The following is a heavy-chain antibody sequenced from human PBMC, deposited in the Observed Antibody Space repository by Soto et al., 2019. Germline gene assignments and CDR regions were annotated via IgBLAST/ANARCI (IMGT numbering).Heavy chain of an antibody. CDR2: IDPSDSQT. D-gene: IGHD3-22*01. CDR3: ARQIYDSDTGPNFQYYFDS. V-gene: IGHV5-10-1*01. J-gene: IGHJ4*02. Sequence: PGESLKIACKGSVYSFAGYWITWVRQKPGKGLEWMGRIDPSDSQTYYSPSFRGHVTISATKSITTVFLQRSSLRASDTAMYYCARQIYDSDTGPNFQYYFDSWGQGTPVTVSS. CDR1: VYSFAGYW.